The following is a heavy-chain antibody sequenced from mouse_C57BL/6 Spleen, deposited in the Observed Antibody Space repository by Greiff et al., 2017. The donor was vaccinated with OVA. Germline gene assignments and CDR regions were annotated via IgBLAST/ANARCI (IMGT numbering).Heavy chain of an antibody. V-gene: IGHV2-2*01. CDR1: GFSFTSYG. Sequence: VQLQEPGPGLVQPSQCLSITCTVSGFSFTSYGVHWVRQSPGKGLEWLGVIWSGGSTDYNAAFISRLSISKDNSKSQVFFKMNSLQADDTARYFCARVDGYFDAMDYWGQGTSVTVSS. D-gene: IGHD2-3*01. CDR3: ARVDGYFDAMDY. J-gene: IGHJ4*01. CDR2: IWSGGST.